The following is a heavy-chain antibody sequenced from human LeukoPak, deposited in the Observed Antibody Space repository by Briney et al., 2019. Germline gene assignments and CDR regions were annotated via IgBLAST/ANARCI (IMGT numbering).Heavy chain of an antibody. CDR1: GFTFGIYE. V-gene: IGHV3-48*03. CDR3: ARDRGTGDLDY. CDR2: ISSSGTTI. J-gene: IGHJ4*02. D-gene: IGHD3/OR15-3a*01. Sequence: AGTLSLTSAASGFTFGIYEMNWVRQAQGKGLEWVSYISSSGTTIYYSDSVKGRFTISRANAKNSLYLQSNSLRAEDTAVYYSARDRGTGDLDYWGQGTLVTVSS.